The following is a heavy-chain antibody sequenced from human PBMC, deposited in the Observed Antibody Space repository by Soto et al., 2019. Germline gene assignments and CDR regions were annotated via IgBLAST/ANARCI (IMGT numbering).Heavy chain of an antibody. CDR3: ARDQSGFGVVLDV. V-gene: IGHV3-48*01. D-gene: IGHD3-3*01. CDR2: IGGSSDTI. J-gene: IGHJ6*04. Sequence: GGSLRLSCAVSGFTLSGYGMSWVRQAPGKGLEWVSYIGGSSDTIFYADSVKGRFTISRDNPKNSLYLQMNSLRAEDTAVYYCARDQSGFGVVLDVWGKGTTVTVSS. CDR1: GFTLSGYG.